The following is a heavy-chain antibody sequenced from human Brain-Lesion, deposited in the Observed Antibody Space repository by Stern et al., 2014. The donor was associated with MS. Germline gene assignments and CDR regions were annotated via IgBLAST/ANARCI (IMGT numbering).Heavy chain of an antibody. Sequence: GHLVESGGGVVQPGRPLRVSCVASGFTFGSCAMHWVRQAPGKGLEWVAGVSYDGSNKYYADSVKGRFTISRDNSQNTLYMQMSSLRPEDTAVYYCAKDRQYLTYFFDHWGQGSLVTVSS. V-gene: IGHV3-30*18. CDR3: AKDRQYLTYFFDH. J-gene: IGHJ5*02. D-gene: IGHD2/OR15-2a*01. CDR1: GFTFGSCA. CDR2: VSYDGSNK.